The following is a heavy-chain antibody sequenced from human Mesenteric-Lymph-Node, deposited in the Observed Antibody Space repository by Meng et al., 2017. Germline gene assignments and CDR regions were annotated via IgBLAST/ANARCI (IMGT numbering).Heavy chain of an antibody. Sequence: EVQLVESGGGLVKPGGSLRLSCAASGFTFRCYSMNWVRPAPGKGLEWVSSISSSSSYIYYADSVKGRFTISRDNAKNSLYLQMNSLRAEDTAVYYCARNVRLRDGYNSDYWGQGTLVTVSS. CDR1: GFTFRCYS. J-gene: IGHJ4*02. CDR3: ARNVRLRDGYNSDY. V-gene: IGHV3-21*01. D-gene: IGHD5-24*01. CDR2: ISSSSSYI.